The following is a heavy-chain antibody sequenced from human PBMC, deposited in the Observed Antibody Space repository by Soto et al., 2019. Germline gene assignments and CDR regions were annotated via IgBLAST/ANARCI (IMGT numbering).Heavy chain of an antibody. D-gene: IGHD6-19*01. J-gene: IGHJ4*02. V-gene: IGHV3-23*01. CDR2: ISGSGTRT. Sequence: PGGSLRLSCTASGFIFSRYAMSGARQAPGKGLEWVSVISGSGTRTYQADSVKGRFTNSRDNSKNTVYLEMNSLRADDTAVSYCASRSSGWYFDYWGQGTLVTVSS. CDR3: ASRSSGWYFDY. CDR1: GFIFSRYA.